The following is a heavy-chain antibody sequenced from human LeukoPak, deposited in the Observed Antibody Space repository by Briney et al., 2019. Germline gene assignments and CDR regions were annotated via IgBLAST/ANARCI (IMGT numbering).Heavy chain of an antibody. Sequence: GASVKVSCKASGYTFTSYAMHWVRQAPGQRLEWMGWINAGNGNTKYSQKFQGRVTITRDTSASTAYMELSSLRSEDTAVYYCARCSDSSGWYGEFDYWGQGTLVTVSS. V-gene: IGHV1-3*01. CDR2: INAGNGNT. J-gene: IGHJ4*02. CDR1: GYTFTSYA. CDR3: ARCSDSSGWYGEFDY. D-gene: IGHD6-19*01.